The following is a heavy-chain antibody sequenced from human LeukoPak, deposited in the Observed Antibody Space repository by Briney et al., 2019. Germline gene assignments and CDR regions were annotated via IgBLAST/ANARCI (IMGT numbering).Heavy chain of an antibody. Sequence: PGPTLVKPTQTLTLTCTFSGFSLSTSGVGVGWIRQPPGKALEWLALIYWNDEKRYSPSLKSRLTINKDTSKNQVVLTMTNMDPVDTATYYCARRRSAAIDYWGQGTLVTVSS. CDR2: IYWNDEK. D-gene: IGHD2-15*01. V-gene: IGHV2-5*01. CDR1: GFSLSTSGVG. CDR3: ARRRSAAIDY. J-gene: IGHJ4*02.